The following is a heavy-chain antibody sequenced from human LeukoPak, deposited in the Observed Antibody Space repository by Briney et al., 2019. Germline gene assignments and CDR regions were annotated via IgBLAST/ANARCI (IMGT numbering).Heavy chain of an antibody. CDR2: INHSGST. Sequence: SETLSLTCAVYGGSFSGYYWSWIRQPPGKGLEWIGEINHSGSTNYNPSLKSRVTISVDTSKNQSSLKLSSVTAADTAVYYCARLRRSRYFDLWGRGTLVTVSS. J-gene: IGHJ2*01. CDR1: GGSFSGYY. CDR3: ARLRRSRYFDL. V-gene: IGHV4-34*01.